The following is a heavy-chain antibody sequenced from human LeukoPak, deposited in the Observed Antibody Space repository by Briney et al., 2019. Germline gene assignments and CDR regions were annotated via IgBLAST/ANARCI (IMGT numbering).Heavy chain of an antibody. J-gene: IGHJ4*02. CDR1: GFSISRNW. V-gene: IGHV3-7*01. D-gene: IGHD5-24*01. Sequence: GGSLRLSCAASGFSISRNWMSWVRQAPGKGLEWVGNIKQDGSEKYYVDSVKGRFTIYRDNAKNSLYLQMDSLRAEDTAVYYCAIEPTMKRWFDNWGQGTLVTVS. CDR2: IKQDGSEK. CDR3: AIEPTMKRWFDN.